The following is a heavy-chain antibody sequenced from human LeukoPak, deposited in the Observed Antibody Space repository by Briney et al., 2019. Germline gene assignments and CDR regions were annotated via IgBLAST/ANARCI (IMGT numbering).Heavy chain of an antibody. Sequence: GGSLRLSCAASGFTFSSYSMNWVRQAPGKGLEWVSSISSSNSYIYYADSVKGRFTISRDNAKNSLYLQMNSLRAEDTAVYYCARDRSSSTGLDYWGQGTLVTVSS. D-gene: IGHD6-13*01. J-gene: IGHJ4*02. CDR1: GFTFSSYS. CDR2: ISSSNSYI. V-gene: IGHV3-21*01. CDR3: ARDRSSSTGLDY.